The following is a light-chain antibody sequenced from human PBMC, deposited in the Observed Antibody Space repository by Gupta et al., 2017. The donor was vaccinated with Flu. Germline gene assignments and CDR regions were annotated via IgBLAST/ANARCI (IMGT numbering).Light chain of an antibody. CDR2: DVS. CDR3: SSDTSSTTYV. CDR1: SSDVGGYIY. Sequence: SITISCTGTSSDVGGYIYVSWYQQHPGKAHKLMIYDVSDRPSGVSNRFSGSKSGNTASLTISGLQEEDEADYYCSSDTSSTTYVFGSGTKVTVL. J-gene: IGLJ1*01. V-gene: IGLV2-14*04.